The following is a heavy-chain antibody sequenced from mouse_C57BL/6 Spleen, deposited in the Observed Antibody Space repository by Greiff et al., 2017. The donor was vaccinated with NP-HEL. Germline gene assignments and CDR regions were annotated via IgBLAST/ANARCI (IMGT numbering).Heavy chain of an antibody. J-gene: IGHJ4*01. CDR3: ARHDYGSSPYYAMDY. V-gene: IGHV2-6-1*01. D-gene: IGHD1-1*01. CDR1: GFSLTSYG. CDR2: IWSDGST. Sequence: QVQLQQSGPGLVAPSQSLSITCTVSGFSLTSYGVHWVRQPPGKGLEWLVVIWSDGSTTYNSALKSRLSISKDNSKSQVFLKMNSLQTDDTAMYYCARHDYGSSPYYAMDYWGQGTSVTVSS.